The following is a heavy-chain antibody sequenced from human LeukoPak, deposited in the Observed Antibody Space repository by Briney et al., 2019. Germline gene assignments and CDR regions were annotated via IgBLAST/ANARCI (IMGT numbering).Heavy chain of an antibody. J-gene: IGHJ4*02. CDR3: AKDRNPNYYGSGSYYN. D-gene: IGHD3-10*01. CDR1: GFTFSSYG. V-gene: IGHV3-23*01. CDR2: ISGSGGST. Sequence: PGGTLRLSCAASGFTFSSYGMSWVRQAPGKGLEWVSAISGSGGSTYYADSVKGRFTISRDNSKNTLYLQMNSLRAEDTAVYYCAKDRNPNYYGSGSYYNWGQGTLVTVSS.